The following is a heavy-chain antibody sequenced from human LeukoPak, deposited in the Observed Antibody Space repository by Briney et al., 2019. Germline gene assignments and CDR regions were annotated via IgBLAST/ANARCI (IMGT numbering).Heavy chain of an antibody. J-gene: IGHJ4*02. CDR1: GGAIRSYY. V-gene: IGHV4-59*08. D-gene: IGHD2-2*01. Sequence: PSETLSLTCTVSGGAIRSYYWSWIRQPPGKGLEWIGYIYYSGSTNYNPSLKSRVTISVDTSKNQFSLKLSSVTAADTAVYYCAGGVPSGYCSSTSCPKVDYWGQGTLVTVSS. CDR3: AGGVPSGYCSSTSCPKVDY. CDR2: IYYSGST.